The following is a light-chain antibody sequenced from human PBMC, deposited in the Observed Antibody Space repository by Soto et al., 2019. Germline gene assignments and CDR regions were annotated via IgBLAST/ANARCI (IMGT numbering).Light chain of an antibody. J-gene: IGKJ1*01. CDR2: DAS. CDR3: QQYNSYWP. CDR1: QSISSW. Sequence: DIEVTQSPSTLSASVGDRVTITCRASQSISSWLAWYQQKPGKAPKLLIYDASSLESGVPSRFSGSGSGTEFTLTISSLQPDDFATYYCQQYNSYWPFCQGTKVAIK. V-gene: IGKV1-5*01.